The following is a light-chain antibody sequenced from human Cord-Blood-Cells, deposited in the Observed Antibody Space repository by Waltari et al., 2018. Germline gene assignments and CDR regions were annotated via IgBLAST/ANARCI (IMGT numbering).Light chain of an antibody. CDR2: GAS. V-gene: IGKV3-11*01. J-gene: IGKJ5*01. Sequence: EIVLTQPPATLSLSPGERATLSCRASQSVSSYLAWYQQKPGKAPRLLIYGASNRATGIPARFSGSGSGTDFTLTISSLEPEDFAVYYCQQRSNWPPTFGQGTRLEIK. CDR1: QSVSSY. CDR3: QQRSNWPPT.